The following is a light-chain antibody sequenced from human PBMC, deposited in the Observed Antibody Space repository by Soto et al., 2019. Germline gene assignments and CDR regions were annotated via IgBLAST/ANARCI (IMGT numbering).Light chain of an antibody. CDR1: ESISRH. CDR3: QQSYSTLSIT. CDR2: AAS. Sequence: IQMTQSPSSLSASVGDRVTITCRASESISRHLNWYQQKPGKAPKLLIYAASSLQNGVPSRFSGSGSGTDFTLTICNLQPEDFATYYCQQSYSTLSITFGQGTRLEIK. V-gene: IGKV1-39*01. J-gene: IGKJ5*01.